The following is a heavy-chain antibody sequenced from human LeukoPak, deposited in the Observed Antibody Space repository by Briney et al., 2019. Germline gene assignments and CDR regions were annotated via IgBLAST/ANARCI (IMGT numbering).Heavy chain of an antibody. Sequence: ASVKVSCKASGYTFTGYYMHWVRQAPGQGLEWMGRINPNSGGTNYAQKLQGRVTMTTDTSTSTAYMELRSLRSDDTAVYYCARGPYDILTGYYRTLDYWGQGTLVTVSS. CDR3: ARGPYDILTGYYRTLDY. CDR2: INPNSGGT. V-gene: IGHV1-2*06. D-gene: IGHD3-9*01. CDR1: GYTFTGYY. J-gene: IGHJ4*02.